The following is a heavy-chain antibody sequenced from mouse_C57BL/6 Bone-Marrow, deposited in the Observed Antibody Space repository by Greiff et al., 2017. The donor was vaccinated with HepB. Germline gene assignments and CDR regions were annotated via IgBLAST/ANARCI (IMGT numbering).Heavy chain of an antibody. D-gene: IGHD2-1*01. J-gene: IGHJ3*01. CDR1: GFTFSSYA. CDR2: ISDGGSYT. Sequence: EVKVVESGGGLVKPGGSLKLSCAASGFTFSSYAMSWVRQTPEKRLEWVATISDGGSYTYYTDNVKGRFTISRDNAKNNLYLQMSHLKSEDTAMYYCARRYGNYGFAYWGQGTLVTVSA. CDR3: ARRYGNYGFAY. V-gene: IGHV5-4*03.